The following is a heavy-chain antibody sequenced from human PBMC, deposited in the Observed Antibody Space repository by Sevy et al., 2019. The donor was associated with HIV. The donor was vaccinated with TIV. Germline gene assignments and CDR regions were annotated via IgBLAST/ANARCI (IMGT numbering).Heavy chain of an antibody. CDR3: ARAPPVRSGDDSLNWFDP. Sequence: SETLSLTCTVFGGSISAYYWSWIRQSPGKGLEYIAYIYYTGSTYYNPSLKSRVTISIDTSKNQFSLRLTSVTAADTAMYYCARAPPVRSGDDSLNWFDPWGQGTLVTVSS. CDR1: GGSISAYY. D-gene: IGHD5-12*01. J-gene: IGHJ5*02. CDR2: IYYTGST. V-gene: IGHV4-59*01.